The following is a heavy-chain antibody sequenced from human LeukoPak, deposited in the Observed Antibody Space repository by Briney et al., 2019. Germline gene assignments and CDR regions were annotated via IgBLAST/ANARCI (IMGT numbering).Heavy chain of an antibody. V-gene: IGHV4-4*02. D-gene: IGHD1-1*01. J-gene: IGHJ5*02. CDR3: AGELELERYNWFDP. CDR1: GGSISSSNW. Sequence: SETLSLTCAVSGGSISSSNWWSWVRQPPGKGLEWIGEIYHSGSTNYNPSLKSRVTISVDKSKNQSSLKLSSVTAADTAVYYCAGELELERYNWFDPWGQGTLVTVSS. CDR2: IYHSGST.